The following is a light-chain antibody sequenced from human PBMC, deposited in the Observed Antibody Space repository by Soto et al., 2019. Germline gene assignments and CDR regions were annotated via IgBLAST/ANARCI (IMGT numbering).Light chain of an antibody. Sequence: EIVLTQSPGTLSLSPGERATLSCRASQSVSSSSLAWYQQKPGQAPRLLIYGASSRATGIPDRFSGSGSGTDLTLTISRLEPEDFAVYYCQQYRTFGQGTKVEIK. CDR1: QSVSSSS. J-gene: IGKJ1*01. CDR3: QQYRT. CDR2: GAS. V-gene: IGKV3-20*01.